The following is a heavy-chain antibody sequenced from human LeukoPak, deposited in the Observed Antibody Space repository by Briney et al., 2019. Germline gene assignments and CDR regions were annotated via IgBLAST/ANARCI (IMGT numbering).Heavy chain of an antibody. Sequence: GASVKVSCKASGYTFTSYYMHWVRQAPGQGLEWMGRINPNSGGTNYAQKFQGRVTMTRDTSISTAYMELSRLRSDDTAVYYCARDSGIQLWPRNEFDYWGQGTLVTVSS. D-gene: IGHD5-18*01. J-gene: IGHJ4*02. V-gene: IGHV1-2*06. CDR3: ARDSGIQLWPRNEFDY. CDR1: GYTFTSYY. CDR2: INPNSGGT.